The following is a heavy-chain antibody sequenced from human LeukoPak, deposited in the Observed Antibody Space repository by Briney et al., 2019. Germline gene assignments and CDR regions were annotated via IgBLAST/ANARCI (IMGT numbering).Heavy chain of an antibody. Sequence: ASVKVSCKASGYTFTGYYMHWVRQAPGQGLEWMGWINPNSGGTNYAQKFQGWVTMTRDTSISTAYMELSRLRSDDTAVYYCAREIPIAAAGTPYYFDYWGQGTLVTVSS. V-gene: IGHV1-2*04. CDR3: AREIPIAAAGTPYYFDY. CDR2: INPNSGGT. D-gene: IGHD6-13*01. J-gene: IGHJ4*02. CDR1: GYTFTGYY.